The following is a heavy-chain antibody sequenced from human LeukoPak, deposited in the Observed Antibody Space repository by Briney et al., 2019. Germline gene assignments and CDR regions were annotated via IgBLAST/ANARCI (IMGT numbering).Heavy chain of an antibody. J-gene: IGHJ4*02. CDR3: VRGPRYSGYDYFDY. Sequence: GGSLRLSCAASGFTFSTYSMNWVRQAPGKGLEWVSYISSSLSTIYYADSVKGRFTISRDNAKNSLYLQMSSLRREDTAVYFCVRGPRYSGYDYFDYWGQGTLVTVSS. CDR1: GFTFSTYS. CDR2: ISSSLSTI. D-gene: IGHD5-12*01. V-gene: IGHV3-48*01.